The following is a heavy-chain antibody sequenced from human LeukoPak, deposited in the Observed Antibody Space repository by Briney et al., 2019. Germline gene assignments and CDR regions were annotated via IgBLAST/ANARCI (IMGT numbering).Heavy chain of an antibody. V-gene: IGHV1-2*06. CDR1: GYTFTGYH. Sequence: ASVKVSCKASGYTFTGYHIHWVRQAPGQGLEWMGRINPYSGDTNFAQKFQGRVTMSRDTSITTAYMDLSSLTPDDTAVYFCARDQGSLTRSWYTGYWGQGTQVTVSS. CDR3: ARDQGSLTRSWYTGY. D-gene: IGHD6-13*01. J-gene: IGHJ4*02. CDR2: INPYSGDT.